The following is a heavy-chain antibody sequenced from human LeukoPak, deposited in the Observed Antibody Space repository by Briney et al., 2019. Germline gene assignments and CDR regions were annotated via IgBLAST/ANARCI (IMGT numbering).Heavy chain of an antibody. CDR2: INHSGST. D-gene: IGHD3-10*01. Sequence: SETLSLTCAVYGGSFGGYYWSWIRQPPGKGLEWIGEINHSGSTNYNPSLKSRVTISVDASKNQFSLKLSSVTAADTAVYYCARANYGSGNDAFDIWGQGTMVTVSS. CDR1: GGSFGGYY. J-gene: IGHJ3*02. V-gene: IGHV4-34*01. CDR3: ARANYGSGNDAFDI.